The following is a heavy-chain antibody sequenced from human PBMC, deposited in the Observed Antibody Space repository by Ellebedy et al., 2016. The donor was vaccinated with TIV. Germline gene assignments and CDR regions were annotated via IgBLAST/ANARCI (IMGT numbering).Heavy chain of an antibody. CDR2: IYQDGSDQ. CDR1: GFSFRSYW. CDR3: ARRGSYADYAVQVNTWFGP. D-gene: IGHD3-16*01. V-gene: IGHV3-7*01. J-gene: IGHJ5*02. Sequence: PGGSLRLSCAASGFSFRSYWMSWVRQAPGKGLEWVANIYQDGSDQNYVDSVKGRFTISRDDAKMSLYLQMNDLRAEDTAVYYCARRGSYADYAVQVNTWFGPWGQGTLVIVSS.